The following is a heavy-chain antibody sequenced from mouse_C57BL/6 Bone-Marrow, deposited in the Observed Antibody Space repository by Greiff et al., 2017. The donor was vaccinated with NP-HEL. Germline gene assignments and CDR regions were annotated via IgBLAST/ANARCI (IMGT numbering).Heavy chain of an antibody. J-gene: IGHJ2*01. D-gene: IGHD4-1*01. CDR1: GFTFSDYG. Sequence: EVKLMESGGGLVKPGGSLKLSCAASGFTFSDYGMHWVRQAPEKGLEWVAYISSGSSTIYYADTVKGRFTISRDNAKNTLFLQMTSRRSEDTAMYYCARLNWDGPYYVDYWGQGTTLTVSS. CDR2: ISSGSSTI. CDR3: ARLNWDGPYYVDY. V-gene: IGHV5-17*01.